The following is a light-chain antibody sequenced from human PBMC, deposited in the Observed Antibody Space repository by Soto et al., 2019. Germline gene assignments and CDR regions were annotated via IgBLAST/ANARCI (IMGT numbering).Light chain of an antibody. J-gene: IGLJ3*02. V-gene: IGLV2-23*01. CDR1: SSDVGSYNL. Sequence: QSALTQPASVSGSPGQSITISCTGTSSDVGSYNLVSWYQQHPGKAPKLMMYEDTERPSGVSNRFSGSKSGNTASLTISGLQAEDEADYYCCSYAGSNTWVFGGGTQLTVL. CDR2: EDT. CDR3: CSYAGSNTWV.